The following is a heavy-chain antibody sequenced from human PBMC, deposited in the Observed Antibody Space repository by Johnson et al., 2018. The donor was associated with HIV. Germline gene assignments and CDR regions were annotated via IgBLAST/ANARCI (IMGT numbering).Heavy chain of an antibody. CDR3: ARAIDQGYSSGWSSDVYDI. CDR1: SFTFSSHW. D-gene: IGHD6-19*01. Sequence: VHLVASGGGSFLPGGSLRLSCASSSFTFSSHWMHWVRQPPGKGLVWVSRINSDGSSTSYADSVKGRFTISRDNAKNTLYLQMNSLRVEDTAVYYCARAIDQGYSSGWSSDVYDIWGQGTMVTVSA. J-gene: IGHJ3*02. V-gene: IGHV3-74*01. CDR2: INSDGSST.